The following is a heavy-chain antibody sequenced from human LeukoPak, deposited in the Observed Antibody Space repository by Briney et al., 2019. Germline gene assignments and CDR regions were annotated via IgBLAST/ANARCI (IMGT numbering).Heavy chain of an antibody. CDR3: ARGSRRLADFHY. D-gene: IGHD1-26*01. Sequence: PSETLSLTCTVSGGSISSSTYHWGWIRQPPGKALEWIGTIYYSGITDYNPSLKSRVAISVDTSKNQFSLELSSVTAADTAVYYCARGSRRLADFHYWGQGTLVTVSS. J-gene: IGHJ4*02. CDR1: GGSISSSTYH. CDR2: IYYSGIT. V-gene: IGHV4-39*01.